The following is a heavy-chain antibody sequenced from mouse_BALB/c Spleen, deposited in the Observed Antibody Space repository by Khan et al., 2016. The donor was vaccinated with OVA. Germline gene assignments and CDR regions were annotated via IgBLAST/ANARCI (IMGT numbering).Heavy chain of an antibody. V-gene: IGHV1-5*01. CDR1: GYSFTSYL. J-gene: IGHJ3*01. CDR2: IYPGNSDT. Sequence: VQLKQSGTVLARPGASVKMSCKASGYSFTSYLIHWVKQRPGQGLEWIGDIYPGNSDTRYNQKFKDKAKLTSGKSASTAYMKISSLTNEDSAVDYCTRRGFSWFAYWGQGTLVTVSA. CDR3: TRRGFSWFAY. D-gene: IGHD3-1*01.